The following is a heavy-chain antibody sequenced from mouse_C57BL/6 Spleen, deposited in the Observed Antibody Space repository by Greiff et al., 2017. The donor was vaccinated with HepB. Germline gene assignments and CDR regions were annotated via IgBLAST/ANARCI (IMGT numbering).Heavy chain of an antibody. V-gene: IGHV1-18*01. D-gene: IGHD2-5*01. J-gene: IGHJ4*01. CDR2: INPNNGVT. CDR1: GYTFTDYN. Sequence: VQLQQSGPELVKPGASVKISCKASGYTFTDYNMDWVKQSHGKSLEWIGDINPNNGVTNYNQKFKGKATLTVDKSSSTAYMELRSLTSEDTAVYYFASVSSSNYDEPYAMAYWGQGTSVTVSS. CDR3: ASVSSSNYDEPYAMAY.